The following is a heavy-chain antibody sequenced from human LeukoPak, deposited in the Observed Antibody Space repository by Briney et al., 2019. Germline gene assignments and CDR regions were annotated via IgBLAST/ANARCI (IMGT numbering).Heavy chain of an antibody. D-gene: IGHD3-9*01. V-gene: IGHV4-59*12. CDR2: IYYSGST. Sequence: SETLSLTCTVSGGSISSYYWSWIRQPPGKGLEWIGYIYYSGSTNYNPSLKSRVTISVDTSKNQFSLKLSSVTAADTAVYYCARFTPNYDILTGYYKGAFDIWGQGTMVTVSS. J-gene: IGHJ3*02. CDR1: GGSISSYY. CDR3: ARFTPNYDILTGYYKGAFDI.